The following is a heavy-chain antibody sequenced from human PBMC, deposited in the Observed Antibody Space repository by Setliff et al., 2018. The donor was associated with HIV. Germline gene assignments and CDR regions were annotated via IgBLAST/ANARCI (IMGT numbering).Heavy chain of an antibody. V-gene: IGHV4-39*07. J-gene: IGHJ5*02. CDR2: IYYSGST. CDR3: ARGLGGWSVFDP. CDR1: GGSIRSSSYY. Sequence: PSETLSLTCTVSGGSIRSSSYYWGWIRQPPGKGLEWIGSIYYSGSTYYNPSLRSRVTISGDTSKKQFSLKLSSVTAADTAVYYCARGLGGWSVFDPWGQGTLVTVSS.